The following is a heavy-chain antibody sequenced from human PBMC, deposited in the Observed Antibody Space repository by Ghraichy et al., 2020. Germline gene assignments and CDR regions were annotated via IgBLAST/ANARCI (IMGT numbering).Heavy chain of an antibody. Sequence: SETLSLTCTVSGGSVSSGDYYWSWIRQPPGKGLEWIGHIYYSGGTNYNPSLKSRVTISVDTSKNQFSLKLSSVTAADTAVYYCARFQRTSCYGCYYYTLDVWGQGTTVTVSS. CDR3: ARFQRTSCYGCYYYTLDV. CDR1: GGSVSSGDYY. D-gene: IGHD2-2*01. CDR2: IYYSGGT. J-gene: IGHJ6*02. V-gene: IGHV4-61*08.